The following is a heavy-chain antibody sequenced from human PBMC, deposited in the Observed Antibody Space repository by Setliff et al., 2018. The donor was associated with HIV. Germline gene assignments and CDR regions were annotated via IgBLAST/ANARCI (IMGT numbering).Heavy chain of an antibody. CDR3: TRSGGVTIFEGNWFDP. Sequence: PGGSLRLSCTTSGFTFGDYSMAWVRQAPGKGLEWVGRIKSKTDGGTTEYAASVKGRFTISRDDSKGIAYLQMNSLKTEDTAVYYCTRSGGVTIFEGNWFDPWGQGTLVTVSS. D-gene: IGHD3-3*01. CDR2: IKSKTDGGTT. V-gene: IGHV3-49*04. CDR1: GFTFGDYS. J-gene: IGHJ5*02.